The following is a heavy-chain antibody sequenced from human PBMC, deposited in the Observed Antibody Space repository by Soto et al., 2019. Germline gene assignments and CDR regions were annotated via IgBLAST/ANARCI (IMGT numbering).Heavy chain of an antibody. Sequence: EVQLVESGGGLVQPGESLRLSCEASGFTFSNHWMHWVRQAPGKGPVWVARIKTDGSTTNYADYVKGQFTVSRDNAKNTLFLQMNSLRVEDTAVYYCARNWNGVDYWGQGTLVTVSS. J-gene: IGHJ4*02. V-gene: IGHV3-74*01. D-gene: IGHD1-1*01. CDR3: ARNWNGVDY. CDR2: IKTDGSTT. CDR1: GFTFSNHW.